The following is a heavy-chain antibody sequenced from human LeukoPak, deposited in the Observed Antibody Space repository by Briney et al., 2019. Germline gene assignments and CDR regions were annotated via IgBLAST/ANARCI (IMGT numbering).Heavy chain of an antibody. V-gene: IGHV1-2*02. Sequence: ASVKVSCKASGYTFTGYYMHWVRQAPGQGLEWMGWINPNSGGTNYAQKFQGRVTMTRDTSISTAYMELSRLRSDDTAVYYCAGDRITMVRGVKNWFDPWGQGTLVTVSS. CDR3: AGDRITMVRGVKNWFDP. J-gene: IGHJ5*02. CDR2: INPNSGGT. CDR1: GYTFTGYY. D-gene: IGHD3-10*01.